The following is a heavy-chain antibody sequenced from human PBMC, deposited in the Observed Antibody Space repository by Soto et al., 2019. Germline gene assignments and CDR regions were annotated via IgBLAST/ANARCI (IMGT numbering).Heavy chain of an antibody. CDR1: GYTFTGYF. D-gene: IGHD3-16*01. Sequence: ASVKVSCKASGYTFTGYFMHWVRQAPGQGLEWMGWINPYSGGADYAQSFQGRVTMTRDTSISTVYMELSRLRFDDTAVYYCAGVIRGAYYNYPLDTWGQGTVVTVYS. J-gene: IGHJ5*02. V-gene: IGHV1-2*02. CDR2: INPYSGGA. CDR3: AGVIRGAYYNYPLDT.